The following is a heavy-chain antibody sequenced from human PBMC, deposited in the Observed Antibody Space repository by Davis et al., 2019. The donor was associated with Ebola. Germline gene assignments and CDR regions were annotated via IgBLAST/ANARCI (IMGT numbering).Heavy chain of an antibody. Sequence: PAGSLRPSCAASGFTFSTNYMSWVRQAPGKGLEWVSTFPGSGGGPSYADSVKGRFTFSRDNSQSTLYLHMNSLRVEDTAIYYCAKHYSGSYCQDSWGQGTLVTVSS. CDR1: GFTFSTNY. CDR2: FPGSGGGP. V-gene: IGHV3-23*01. J-gene: IGHJ4*02. D-gene: IGHD1-26*01. CDR3: AKHYSGSYCQDS.